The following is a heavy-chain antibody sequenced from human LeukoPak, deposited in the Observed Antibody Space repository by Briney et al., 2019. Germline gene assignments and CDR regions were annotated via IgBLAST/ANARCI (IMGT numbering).Heavy chain of an antibody. CDR1: GFTFSSYS. CDR2: ISSSSSTI. J-gene: IGHJ5*02. V-gene: IGHV3-48*01. CDR3: ARVRGYCSSTRCSFDP. Sequence: PGGSLRLSCAASGFTFSSYSMNWVRQAPGKGLELVSYISSSSSTIYYADSVKDRFTISRDNAKNSLYLQMNSLRAEDTAVYYCARVRGYCSSTRCSFDPWGQGTLVTVSS. D-gene: IGHD2-2*01.